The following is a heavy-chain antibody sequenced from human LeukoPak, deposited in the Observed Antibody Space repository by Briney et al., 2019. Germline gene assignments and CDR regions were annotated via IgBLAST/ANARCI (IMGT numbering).Heavy chain of an antibody. CDR2: ISAYNANT. D-gene: IGHD6-19*01. J-gene: IGHJ4*02. CDR1: GYTFTNYG. Sequence: ASVKVSCKASGYTFTNYGISWVRQAPGQGLEWMGWISAYNANTKHAQRLQGSVTMTTDTSTTTAYMELRSLRSDDTAVYYCARDLSIAVAGYFDYWGQGTLVTVSS. CDR3: ARDLSIAVAGYFDY. V-gene: IGHV1-18*01.